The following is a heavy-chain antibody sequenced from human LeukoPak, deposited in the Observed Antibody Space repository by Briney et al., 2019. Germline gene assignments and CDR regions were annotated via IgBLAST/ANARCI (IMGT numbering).Heavy chain of an antibody. D-gene: IGHD3-10*01. Sequence: PGGSLRLSCAASGFTFSSYAMHWVRQAPGKGLEWVAVISYDGSNKYYADSVKGRFTISRDNSKNTLYLQMNSLRAEDTAVYYCARESTMVRGEPDYYFDYWGQGTLVTVSS. CDR1: GFTFSSYA. CDR2: ISYDGSNK. CDR3: ARESTMVRGEPDYYFDY. J-gene: IGHJ4*02. V-gene: IGHV3-30*04.